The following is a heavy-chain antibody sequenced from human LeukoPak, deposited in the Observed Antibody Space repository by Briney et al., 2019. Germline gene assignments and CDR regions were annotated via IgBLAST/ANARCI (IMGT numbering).Heavy chain of an antibody. Sequence: GGSLGLSCSASGFTFSSYAMHWVRQAPGKGLEYVSAISSNGGSTYYADSVKGRFTISRDNSKNTLYLQMSSLRAEDTAVYYCVKGAGYCSGGSCYFFFDYWGQGTLVTVSS. V-gene: IGHV3-64D*06. J-gene: IGHJ4*02. CDR1: GFTFSSYA. D-gene: IGHD2-15*01. CDR2: ISSNGGST. CDR3: VKGAGYCSGGSCYFFFDY.